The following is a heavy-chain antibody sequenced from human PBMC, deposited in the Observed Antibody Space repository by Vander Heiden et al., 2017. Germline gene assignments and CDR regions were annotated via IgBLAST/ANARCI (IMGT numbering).Heavy chain of an antibody. Sequence: ITLKESGPTLVKPTHTLTLTCTFSGFPLSTSGVGVGWIRQPPGKALEWLALIYWDDDKRYSPSLKSRLTITKDTSKNQVVLTMTNMDPVDTATYYCAHRQLLWFGDSGWDYWGQGTLVTVSS. CDR2: IYWDDDK. V-gene: IGHV2-5*02. CDR3: AHRQLLWFGDSGWDY. J-gene: IGHJ4*02. D-gene: IGHD3-10*01. CDR1: GFPLSTSGVG.